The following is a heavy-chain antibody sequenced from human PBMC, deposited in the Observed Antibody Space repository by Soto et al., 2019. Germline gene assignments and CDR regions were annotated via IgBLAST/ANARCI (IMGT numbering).Heavy chain of an antibody. CDR3: ARALYDYVWGSYRTFDY. V-gene: IGHV3-48*02. J-gene: IGHJ4*02. D-gene: IGHD3-16*02. Sequence: GGSLRLSCAASGFTFSSYSMNWVRQAPGKGLEWVSYISSSSSTIYYADSVKGRFTISRDNAKNSLYLQMNSLRDEDTAVYYCARALYDYVWGSYRTFDYWGQGTLVTVSS. CDR2: ISSSSSTI. CDR1: GFTFSSYS.